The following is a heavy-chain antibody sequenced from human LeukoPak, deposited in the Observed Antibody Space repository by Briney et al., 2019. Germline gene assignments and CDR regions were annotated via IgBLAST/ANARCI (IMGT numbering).Heavy chain of an antibody. V-gene: IGHV4-39*01. D-gene: IGHD3-22*01. Sequence: SETLSLTCTVSGYSITGSSYYWGWIRQPPGKGLEWIGSMYYSGSTYSNPSLKSRVTISVDTAKNQFSLKLISVTAAHTAVYYCARHYYDSIGYYYFGYWGQGTLVTVSS. CDR3: ARHYYDSIGYYYFGY. CDR2: MYYSGST. CDR1: GYSITGSSYY. J-gene: IGHJ4*02.